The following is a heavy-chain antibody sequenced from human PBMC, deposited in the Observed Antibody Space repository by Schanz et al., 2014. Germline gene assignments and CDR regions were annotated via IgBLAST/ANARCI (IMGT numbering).Heavy chain of an antibody. CDR1: GFTFSAFG. D-gene: IGHD2-2*01. Sequence: HVQLVESGGGVVQPGGSLRLSCAASGFTFSAFGMHWVRQAPGKGLDWVAIITYDGSNTYHADSVKGRFTISRDNSKNTLYLQMNSLRAEDTAVYYCIRGDIMVVPVAHFWGQGILVTVSS. CDR2: ITYDGSNT. CDR3: IRGDIMVVPVAHF. J-gene: IGHJ4*02. V-gene: IGHV3-30*02.